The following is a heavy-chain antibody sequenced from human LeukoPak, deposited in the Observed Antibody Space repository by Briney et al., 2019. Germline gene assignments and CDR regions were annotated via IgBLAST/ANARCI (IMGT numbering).Heavy chain of an antibody. Sequence: SETLSLTCTVSGGSISSGGYYWSWIRQHPGKGLEWIGYIYYSGSTYYNPSLKSRVTISVDTSKNQFSLKLSSVTAADTAVYYCARGKPTWIQLEFAKGNWFDPWGQGTLVTVSS. CDR3: ARGKPTWIQLEFAKGNWFDP. J-gene: IGHJ5*02. D-gene: IGHD5-18*01. V-gene: IGHV4-31*03. CDR1: GGSISSGGYY. CDR2: IYYSGST.